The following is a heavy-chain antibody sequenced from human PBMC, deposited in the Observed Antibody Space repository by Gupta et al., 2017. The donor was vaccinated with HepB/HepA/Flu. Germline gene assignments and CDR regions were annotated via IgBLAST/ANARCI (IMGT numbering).Heavy chain of an antibody. J-gene: IGHJ3*01. CDR2: ITKSGGTI. CDR1: GFPFSDYE. D-gene: IGHD1-14*01. CDR3: ARGPSNASHGNAFDL. Sequence: EMQLVESGGGLVQPGGSRRLPCAASGFPFSDYEMNWVRQAPGKGLEWVAHITKSGGTIYSADSVKGRFTISRDNVKNSLFLQMTSLRAEDTAVYYCARGPSNASHGNAFDLWGLGTMVTVSS. V-gene: IGHV3-48*03.